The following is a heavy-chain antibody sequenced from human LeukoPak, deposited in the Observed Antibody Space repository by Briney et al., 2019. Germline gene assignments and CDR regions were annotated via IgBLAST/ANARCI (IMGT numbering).Heavy chain of an antibody. Sequence: ASVKVSCKASGYTFTSYAMHRVRQAPGQRLEWMGWINAGNGNTKYSQKFQGRVTITRDTSASTAYMELSSLRSEDTAVYYCARAVVVVAAFDYWGQGTLVTVCS. CDR1: GYTFTSYA. J-gene: IGHJ4*02. CDR3: ARAVVVVAAFDY. CDR2: INAGNGNT. V-gene: IGHV1-3*01. D-gene: IGHD2-15*01.